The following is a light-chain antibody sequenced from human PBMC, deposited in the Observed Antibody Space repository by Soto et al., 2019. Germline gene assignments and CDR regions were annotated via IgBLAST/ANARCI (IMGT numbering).Light chain of an antibody. V-gene: IGKV3-15*01. CDR1: QSVSSY. CDR3: QQCSDWPLFT. CDR2: GAS. Sequence: DIMMKLSPATMTVSHGERVTLSCRASQSVSSYLAWYQHKPGQPPRLLIYGASTRATNIPARFSGSGSGTDFTLTISNLQPEDFAVYFCQQCSDWPLFTFGQGTRLEIK. J-gene: IGKJ5*01.